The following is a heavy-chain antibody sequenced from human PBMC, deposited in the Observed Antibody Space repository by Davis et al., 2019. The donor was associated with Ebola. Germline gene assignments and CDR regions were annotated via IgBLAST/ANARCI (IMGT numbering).Heavy chain of an antibody. V-gene: IGHV4-34*01. Sequence: SETLSLTCVVYGGSFSGYYWSWIRQPPGKGLEWIGEINHSGSTNYNPSLKSRVTITVDTSKNQFSLKLSSVTAADTAVYYCARDRYYYGMDVWGQGTTVTVSS. J-gene: IGHJ6*02. CDR3: ARDRYYYGMDV. CDR2: INHSGST. CDR1: GGSFSGYY.